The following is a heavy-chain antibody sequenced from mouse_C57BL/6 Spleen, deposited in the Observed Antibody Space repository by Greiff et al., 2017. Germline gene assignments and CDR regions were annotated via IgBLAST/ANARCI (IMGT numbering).Heavy chain of an antibody. V-gene: IGHV1-53*01. D-gene: IGHD2-1*01. CDR1: GYTFTSYW. J-gene: IGHJ4*01. CDR2: INPYNGGT. CDR3: ASLCCNSYYAMDY. Sequence: VQLQQPGTELVKPGASVKLSCTASGYTFTSYWMHWVKQRPGQGLEWIGNINPYNGGTNYNQKFKSKATLTVDNSSDTAYMQLSSLTSEDAAVYYCASLCCNSYYAMDYWGQGTSVTVSS.